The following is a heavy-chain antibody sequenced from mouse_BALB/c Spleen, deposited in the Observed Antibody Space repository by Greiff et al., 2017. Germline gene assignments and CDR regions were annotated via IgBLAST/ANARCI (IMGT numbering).Heavy chain of an antibody. J-gene: IGHJ4*01. CDR1: GYTFSSYW. D-gene: IGHD2-4*01. CDR3: ARRTLYDYDGAMDY. CDR2: ILPGSGST. V-gene: IGHV1-9*01. Sequence: VQLQQSGAELMKPGASVKISCKATGYTFSSYWIEWVKQRPGHGLEWIGEILPGSGSTNYNEKFKGKATFTADTSSNTAYMQLSSLTSEDSAVYYCARRTLYDYDGAMDYWGQGTSVTVSS.